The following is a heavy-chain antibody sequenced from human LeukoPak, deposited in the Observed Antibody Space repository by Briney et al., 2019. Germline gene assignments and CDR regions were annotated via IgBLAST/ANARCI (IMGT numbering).Heavy chain of an antibody. Sequence: GGSLRLSCAASGFTFSNAWMSWVRQVPGKGLEWVAVISYDGSNKYYADSVKGRFTISRDNSKNTLYLQMNSLRAEDTAVYYCAKDSRVVRFGEFFGDYWGQGTLVTVSS. CDR2: ISYDGSNK. CDR3: AKDSRVVRFGEFFGDY. J-gene: IGHJ4*02. CDR1: GFTFSNAW. V-gene: IGHV3-30*18. D-gene: IGHD3-10*01.